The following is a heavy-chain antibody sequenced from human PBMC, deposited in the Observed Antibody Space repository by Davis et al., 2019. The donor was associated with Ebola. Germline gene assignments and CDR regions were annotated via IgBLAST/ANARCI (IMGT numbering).Heavy chain of an antibody. V-gene: IGHV1-69*13. D-gene: IGHD3-3*01. Sequence: SVKVSCKASGGTFSSYAISWVRQAPGQGLEWMGGIIPIFGTANYAQKFQGRVTITADESTSTAYMELSSLRSEDTAVYYCARIRPTIFGTSTPNYFDYWGQGTLVTVSS. J-gene: IGHJ4*02. CDR1: GGTFSSYA. CDR3: ARIRPTIFGTSTPNYFDY. CDR2: IIPIFGTA.